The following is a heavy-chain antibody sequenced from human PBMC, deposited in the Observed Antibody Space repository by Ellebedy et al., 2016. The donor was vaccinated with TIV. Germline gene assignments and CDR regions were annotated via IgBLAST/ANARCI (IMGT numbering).Heavy chain of an antibody. D-gene: IGHD6-13*01. CDR2: ISSSGSTI. CDR1: GFTFSDYY. Sequence: GGSLRLSXAASGFTFSDYYMSWIRQAPGKGLEWVSYISSSGSTIYYADSVKGRFTISRDNAKNSLYLQMNSLRAEDTAVYYCASSWSRIAAAGVSGAFDIWGQGTMVTVSS. J-gene: IGHJ3*02. CDR3: ASSWSRIAAAGVSGAFDI. V-gene: IGHV3-11*04.